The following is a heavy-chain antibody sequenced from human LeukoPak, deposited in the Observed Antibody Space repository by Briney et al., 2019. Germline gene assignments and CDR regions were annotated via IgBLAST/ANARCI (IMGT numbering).Heavy chain of an antibody. V-gene: IGHV1-46*01. CDR3: AREGSGCWFDP. CDR2: INPSGGST. Sequence: GASVKVSCKASGYTFTSYYMHWVRQPPGQGLEWMGIINPSGGSTSYAQKFQGRVTMTRDTSTSTVYMELSSLRSEDTAVYYCAREGSGCWFDPWGQGTLVTVSS. CDR1: GYTFTSYY. D-gene: IGHD6-19*01. J-gene: IGHJ5*02.